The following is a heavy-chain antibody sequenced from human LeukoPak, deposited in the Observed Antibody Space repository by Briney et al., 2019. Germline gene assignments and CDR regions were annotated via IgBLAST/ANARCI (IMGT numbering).Heavy chain of an antibody. CDR3: GEGGGGNFYDY. J-gene: IGHJ4*02. Sequence: PGGSLRLSCAASEFTFSNYDMSWVRQAPGQGLEWVSTISTSGGDTFYADSVKGRFTISRDNSKNTLYLQMNSLRAEDTAVYYWGEGGGGNFYDYWGQGTLVTVPS. V-gene: IGHV3-23*01. CDR1: EFTFSNYD. D-gene: IGHD4-23*01. CDR2: ISTSGGDT.